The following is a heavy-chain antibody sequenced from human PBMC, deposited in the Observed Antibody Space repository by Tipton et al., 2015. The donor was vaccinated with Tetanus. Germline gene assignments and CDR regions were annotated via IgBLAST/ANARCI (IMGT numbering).Heavy chain of an antibody. D-gene: IGHD2-2*02. Sequence: TLSLICTVSGGSINSYYWSWVRQPPGKGLEWIAYIHYSGRTNYNPSLKSRVTISLATSENQFSLTLSSVTAADTAVYYCARHSAMPAAIVYYTMDVWGQGTTVTVSS. J-gene: IGHJ6*02. CDR1: GGSINSYY. V-gene: IGHV4-59*08. CDR2: IHYSGRT. CDR3: ARHSAMPAAIVYYTMDV.